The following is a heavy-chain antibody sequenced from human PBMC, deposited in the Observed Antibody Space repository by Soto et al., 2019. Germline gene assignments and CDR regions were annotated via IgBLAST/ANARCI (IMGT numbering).Heavy chain of an antibody. CDR3: ARDSTMVRGGVVY. CDR2: IYYSGST. J-gene: IGHJ4*02. V-gene: IGHV4-59*01. D-gene: IGHD3-10*01. CDR1: GGSISSYY. Sequence: SETLSLTCTVSGGSISSYYWSWIRQPPGKGLEWIGYIYYSGSTNYNPSLKSRVTISVDTSKNQFSLKLSSVTAADTAVYYCARDSTMVRGGVVYWGQGTLVTVSS.